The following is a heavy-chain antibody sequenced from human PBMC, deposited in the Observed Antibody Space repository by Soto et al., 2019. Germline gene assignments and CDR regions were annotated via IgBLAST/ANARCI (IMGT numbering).Heavy chain of an antibody. J-gene: IGHJ6*02. CDR1: GGSISSSNW. CDR2: IYDSGST. V-gene: IGHV4-4*01. CDR3: ARDPGDGDYEGYYYYGMDV. D-gene: IGHD4-17*01. Sequence: QVQLQESGPGLVKPSGTLSLTCAVSGGSISSSNWWSWVRQPPGKGLEWIGEIYDSGSTNYNPSLKRRVTISVDKSKNQFSLKLSSVTAADTAVYCCARDPGDGDYEGYYYYGMDVWGQGTTVTVSS.